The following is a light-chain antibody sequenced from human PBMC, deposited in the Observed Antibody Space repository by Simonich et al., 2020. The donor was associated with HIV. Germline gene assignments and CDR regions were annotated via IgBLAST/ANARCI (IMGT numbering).Light chain of an antibody. CDR3: QQYNSYSPT. CDR2: GAS. CDR1: QSVRSN. V-gene: IGKV3-15*01. J-gene: IGKJ1*01. Sequence: EIVMTQSPATLSVSPGERATLSCRASQSVRSNLAWYQQKRGQAPRLLMYGASKRATDIPARFSGSGSGTEFTLTISSLQPDDFATYYCQQYNSYSPTFGQGTKVEIK.